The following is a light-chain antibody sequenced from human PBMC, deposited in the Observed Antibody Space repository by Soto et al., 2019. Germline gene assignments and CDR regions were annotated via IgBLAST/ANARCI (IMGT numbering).Light chain of an antibody. CDR2: GAS. CDR1: QSVSSSY. Sequence: EIVLTQSPGTLSLSPGERATLSCRASQSVSSSYLAWYQQKPGQAPRPLIYGASSRATGIPDRFSGSGSGTDFTFTISSLEPEDFAVYYCQQRSNWPLLSFGGGTKVDIK. CDR3: QQRSNWPLLS. J-gene: IGKJ4*01. V-gene: IGKV3D-20*02.